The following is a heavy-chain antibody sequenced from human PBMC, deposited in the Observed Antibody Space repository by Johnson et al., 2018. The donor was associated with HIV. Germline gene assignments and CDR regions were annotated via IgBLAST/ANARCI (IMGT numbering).Heavy chain of an antibody. Sequence: VQLVESGGGLVQPGGSLRLSCAASGFTFDDYGMSWVRQAPGKGLEWVSGITWNGGSTGYADSVKGRFTISRDNVKNSLYLQMNSLRAEDTALYYCARSQGSGEGAFDMWGQGTMVTVSS. CDR1: GFTFDDYG. CDR2: ITWNGGST. V-gene: IGHV3-20*04. J-gene: IGHJ3*02. CDR3: ARSQGSGEGAFDM. D-gene: IGHD2-21*01.